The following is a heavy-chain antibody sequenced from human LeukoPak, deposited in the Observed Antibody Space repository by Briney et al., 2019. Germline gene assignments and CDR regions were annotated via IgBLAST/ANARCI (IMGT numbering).Heavy chain of an antibody. CDR1: GYTFTGYY. Sequence: ASVKVSCKASGYTFTGYYMHWVRQAPGQGLEWMGWINTNSGGTNYAQKFQGRVTMTRDTSISTAYMELSRLRSDDTAVYYCARAAYYYDSSGYYNDAFDIWGQGTMVTVSS. CDR2: INTNSGGT. V-gene: IGHV1-2*02. J-gene: IGHJ3*02. CDR3: ARAAYYYDSSGYYNDAFDI. D-gene: IGHD3-22*01.